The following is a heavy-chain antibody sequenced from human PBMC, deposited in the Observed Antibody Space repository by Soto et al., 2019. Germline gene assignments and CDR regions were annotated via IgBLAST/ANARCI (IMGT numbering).Heavy chain of an antibody. CDR1: GGSISSGGHY. J-gene: IGHJ4*02. CDR2: IYYSGST. Sequence: SETLSLTCTVSGGSISSGGHYWSWIRQHPGKGLEWIGYIYYSGSTYYNPSLKSRVTISVDTSKNQFSLKLSSVTAADTAVYYCASEYYYDSSGYYYRSFDYWGQGTLVTVSS. CDR3: ASEYYYDSSGYYYRSFDY. V-gene: IGHV4-31*03. D-gene: IGHD3-22*01.